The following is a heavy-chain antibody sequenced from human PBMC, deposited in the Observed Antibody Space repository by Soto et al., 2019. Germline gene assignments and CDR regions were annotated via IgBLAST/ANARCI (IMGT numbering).Heavy chain of an antibody. CDR1: GLPHSNFA. V-gene: IGHV3-23*05. Sequence: PGGSLRLSCTASGLPHSNFAMMWVRQAPGEGLECVSGIYGSGRGIECADSVKGRFTISRDNSKNTVYLQMTDLRADDTAVYYCAKDAIYNDGLWLMDHWGQGTQVTAPQ. CDR2: IYGSGRGI. CDR3: AKDAIYNDGLWLMDH. J-gene: IGHJ4*02. D-gene: IGHD2-21*01.